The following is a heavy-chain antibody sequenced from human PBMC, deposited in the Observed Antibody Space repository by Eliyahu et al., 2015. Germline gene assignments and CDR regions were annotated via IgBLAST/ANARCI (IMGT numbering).Heavy chain of an antibody. D-gene: IGHD3-22*01. CDR1: GFSLSTSGGG. Sequence: QITLKESGPTLMXPTQTLTLTXTFSGFSLSTSGGGVGXXRQPPGKALECLALIYWNDDKRYSPPLKSRLTITKDTSKNQVVLTMTNMDPVDTATYYCAHRRYDSSGKEYFQHWGQGTLVTVSS. CDR2: IYWNDDK. V-gene: IGHV2-5*01. CDR3: AHRRYDSSGKEYFQH. J-gene: IGHJ1*01.